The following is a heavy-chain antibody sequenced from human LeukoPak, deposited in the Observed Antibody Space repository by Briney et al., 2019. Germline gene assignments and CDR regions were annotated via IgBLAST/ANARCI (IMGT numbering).Heavy chain of an antibody. CDR2: IKQDGSEQ. CDR1: GFTFSTYW. V-gene: IGHV3-7*01. Sequence: GGSLRLSCAASGFTFSTYWMIWVRQAPGKGVEGVANIKQDGSEQYYVDSVKGRFTISRDNAKNSLYLQMISLIAEDTAVYYCARGIATGIDFFDPWGQGTLVTVSS. J-gene: IGHJ5*02. D-gene: IGHD6-13*01. CDR3: ARGIATGIDFFDP.